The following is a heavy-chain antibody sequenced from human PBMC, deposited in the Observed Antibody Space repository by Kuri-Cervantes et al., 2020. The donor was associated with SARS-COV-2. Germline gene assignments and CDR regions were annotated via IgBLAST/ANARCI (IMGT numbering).Heavy chain of an antibody. D-gene: IGHD2-15*01. CDR1: GGSISSYY. V-gene: IGHV4-59*06. Sequence: SETLSLTCTVSGGSISSYYWSWIRQHPGKGLEWIGYIYYSGSTYYNPSLKSRVTISVDTSKNQFSLKLSSVTAADTAVYYCASEGYCSGGSCYSLDVWGQGTLVTVSS. CDR3: ASEGYCSGGSCYSLDV. J-gene: IGHJ4*02. CDR2: IYYSGST.